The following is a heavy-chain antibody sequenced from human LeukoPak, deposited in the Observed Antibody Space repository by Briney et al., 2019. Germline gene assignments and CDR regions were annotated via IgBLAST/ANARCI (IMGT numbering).Heavy chain of an antibody. CDR1: GYTFTSYW. CDR2: IYPGDSDT. J-gene: IGHJ4*02. V-gene: IGHV5-51*01. Sequence: GESLKISCQVPGYTFTSYWIGWVRQMPGKGLEWMGIIYPGDSDTRYSPSFQGQVTISADKSISTAYLQWSSLKASDTAMYYCATHQTSWLTADYWGQGTLVTVSS. D-gene: IGHD2-21*02. CDR3: ATHQTSWLTADY.